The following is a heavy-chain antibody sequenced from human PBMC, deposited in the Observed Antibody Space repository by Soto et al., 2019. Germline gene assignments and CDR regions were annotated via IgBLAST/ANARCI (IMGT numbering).Heavy chain of an antibody. CDR2: ITGSGGGT. J-gene: IGHJ3*02. V-gene: IGHV3-23*01. CDR3: STDPNGDYIGAFDN. Sequence: EVQLLESGGRLVPPGGSLRLSCAGSRFSFSNYAMTWARQAPGEGLEWVSSITGSGGGTTYADSVKGGFTISRDNSKNILYLQMDSLRADDTAVYYCSTDPNGDYIGAFDNWGQGTMVTVSS. CDR1: RFSFSNYA. D-gene: IGHD4-17*01.